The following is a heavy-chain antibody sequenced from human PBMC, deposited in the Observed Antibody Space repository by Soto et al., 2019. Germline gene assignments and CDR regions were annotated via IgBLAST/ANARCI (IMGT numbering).Heavy chain of an antibody. CDR2: INHSGST. D-gene: IGHD3-3*01. Sequence: SETLSLTCAVYGGSFSGYYWSWIRQPPGKGLEWIGEINHSGSTNYNPSLKSRVTISVDTSRNQFSLKLSSVTAADTAVYYCARGRRGVRFLEWLLGAPFDYWGQGTLVTVSS. J-gene: IGHJ4*02. CDR3: ARGRRGVRFLEWLLGAPFDY. CDR1: GGSFSGYY. V-gene: IGHV4-34*01.